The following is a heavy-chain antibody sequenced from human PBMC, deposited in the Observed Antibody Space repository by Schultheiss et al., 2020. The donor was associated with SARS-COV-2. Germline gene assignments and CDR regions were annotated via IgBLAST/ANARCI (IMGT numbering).Heavy chain of an antibody. V-gene: IGHV4-4*08. Sequence: SETLPLTCTVSGGSISSYYWSWIRQPPGKGLEWIGYIYYSGSTYYNPSLKSRVTISVDTSKNQFSLKLSSVTAADTAVYYCARDSYDHFDYWGQGTLVTVSS. CDR2: IYYSGST. CDR1: GGSISSYY. J-gene: IGHJ4*02. CDR3: ARDSYDHFDY. D-gene: IGHD5-18*01.